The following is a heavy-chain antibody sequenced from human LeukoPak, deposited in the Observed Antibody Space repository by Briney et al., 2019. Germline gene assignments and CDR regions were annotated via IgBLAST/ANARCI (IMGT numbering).Heavy chain of an antibody. CDR3: ARGFTSRGECDY. D-gene: IGHD3-16*01. Sequence: GASVKVSCKASGYTFTGYYMHWVRQAPGQGLEWMGWINPNSGGTDYEQKFQGRVTMTRDTSISTAYMEPSRLRSDDTAVYYCARGFTSRGECDYWGQGTLVTVSS. J-gene: IGHJ4*02. CDR2: INPNSGGT. V-gene: IGHV1-2*02. CDR1: GYTFTGYY.